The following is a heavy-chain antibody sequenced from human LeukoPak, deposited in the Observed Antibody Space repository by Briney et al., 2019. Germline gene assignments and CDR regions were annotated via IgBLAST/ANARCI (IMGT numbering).Heavy chain of an antibody. CDR3: ARWADVSGIYYIAS. J-gene: IGHJ4*02. V-gene: IGHV3-7*01. D-gene: IGHD3-10*01. CDR1: GFTFSNYW. Sequence: GGSLRLSCAASGFTFSNYWMTWVRQAPGKGLQWVASIRQDANVKYYAESVRGRFTISRDNAENSLYLQMNNLRDEDTAVYYCARWADVSGIYYIASWGQGSLVIVSS. CDR2: IRQDANVK.